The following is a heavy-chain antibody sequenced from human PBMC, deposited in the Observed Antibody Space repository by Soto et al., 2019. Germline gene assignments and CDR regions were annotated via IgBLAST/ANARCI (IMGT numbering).Heavy chain of an antibody. CDR3: ARDRGGVYYYYGMDV. D-gene: IGHD3-16*01. V-gene: IGHV3-30*04. Sequence: ESGGGVVQPGRSLRLSCAASGFTFSSYAMHWVRQAPGKGLEWVAVISYDGSNKHYADSVKGRFTISRDNSKNTLYLQMNSLRAEDTAVYYCARDRGGVYYYYGMDVWGQGTTVTVSS. CDR2: ISYDGSNK. CDR1: GFTFSSYA. J-gene: IGHJ6*02.